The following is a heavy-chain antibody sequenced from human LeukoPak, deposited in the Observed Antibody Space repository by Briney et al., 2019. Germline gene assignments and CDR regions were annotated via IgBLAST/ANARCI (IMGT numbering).Heavy chain of an antibody. CDR2: MNPNSGNT. J-gene: IGHJ6*03. V-gene: IGHV1-8*03. D-gene: IGHD3-22*01. Sequence: ASVKVSCKASGYTFTSYDINWVRQATGQGLEWMGWMNPNSGNTGYAQKFQGRVTITRNTSISTAYMELSSLRSEDTAVYYCARTHRDSSGYYYYYYYYYMDVWGKGTTVTISS. CDR1: GYTFTSYD. CDR3: ARTHRDSSGYYYYYYYYYMDV.